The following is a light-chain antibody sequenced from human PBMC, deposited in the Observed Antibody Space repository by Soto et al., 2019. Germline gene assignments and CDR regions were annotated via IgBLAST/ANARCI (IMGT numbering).Light chain of an antibody. CDR2: KAS. V-gene: IGKV1-5*03. J-gene: IGKJ1*01. CDR3: QHYGGMWT. CDR1: QNINTW. Sequence: DIQMTQSPSTVSASVGDRVTITCRASQNINTWLAWYQQKPGKAPKLLILKASSLESGVPSRFSGSGSGTEFTLTISSLQPDDLATYRCQHYGGMWTFGQGTKVDIK.